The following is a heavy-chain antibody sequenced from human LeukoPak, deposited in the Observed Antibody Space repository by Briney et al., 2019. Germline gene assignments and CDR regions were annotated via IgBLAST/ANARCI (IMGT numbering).Heavy chain of an antibody. CDR1: GSSLTNYS. D-gene: IGHD6-19*01. CDR3: AKPYSTGWDAYDI. V-gene: IGHV3-23*01. J-gene: IGHJ3*02. Sequence: GGSLRLSCAASGSSLTNYSTSWVRHPPGEGLEWVSSISGSGGSTYYADSVKGRFTISRENSKNTLYLQMNSLRAEDAAIYFCAKPYSTGWDAYDIWGQGTMVTVSS. CDR2: ISGSGGST.